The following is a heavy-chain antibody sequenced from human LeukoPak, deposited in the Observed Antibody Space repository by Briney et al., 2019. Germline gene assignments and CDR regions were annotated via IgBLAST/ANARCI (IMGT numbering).Heavy chain of an antibody. D-gene: IGHD1-1*01. CDR3: AKDSRYRGTADY. V-gene: IGHV3-30*18. CDR2: ISYDGSNK. CDR1: GFTFSSYG. J-gene: IGHJ4*02. Sequence: GRSLRLSCAASGFTFSSYGMHWVRQAPGKGLEWVAVISYDGSNKYYADSVKGRFTISRDNSKNTLYLQMNSLRAEDTAVYYCAKDSRYRGTADYWGQGTLVTVSS.